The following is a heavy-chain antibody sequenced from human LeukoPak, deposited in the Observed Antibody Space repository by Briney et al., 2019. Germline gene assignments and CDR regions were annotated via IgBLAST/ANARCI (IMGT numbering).Heavy chain of an antibody. V-gene: IGHV3-30-3*01. J-gene: IGHJ4*02. CDR1: GFTFSSYA. CDR2: ISYDGSNK. CDR3: ARGPHIVVVTAIDY. Sequence: PGRSLRLSCAASGFTFSSYAMHWVRQAPGKGLEWVAVISYDGSNKYYADSVKGRFTISRDDSNNTLYLQMNSLRAEDTAVYYCARGPHIVVVTAIDYWGQGTLVTVSS. D-gene: IGHD2-21*02.